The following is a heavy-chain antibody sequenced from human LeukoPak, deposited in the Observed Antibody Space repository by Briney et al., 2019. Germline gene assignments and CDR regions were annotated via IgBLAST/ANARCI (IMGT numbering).Heavy chain of an antibody. V-gene: IGHV1-18*01. J-gene: IGHJ3*02. CDR1: GYTFTSYG. Sequence: ASVKVSCKASGYTFTSYGISWVRQAPGQGLEWMGWISAHNGNTNYAQKLQGRVTMTTDTSTSTAYMELRSLRSDDTAVYYCARDDQRELLQGDAFDIWGQGTMVTVSS. CDR3: ARDDQRELLQGDAFDI. CDR2: ISAHNGNT. D-gene: IGHD1-26*01.